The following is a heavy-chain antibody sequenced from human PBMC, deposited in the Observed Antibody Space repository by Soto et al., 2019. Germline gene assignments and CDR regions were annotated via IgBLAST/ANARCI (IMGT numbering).Heavy chain of an antibody. CDR3: ARVWFGEPIDY. D-gene: IGHD3-10*01. V-gene: IGHV4-39*01. CDR1: GGSVSSSSYY. CDR2: VYYSGST. J-gene: IGHJ4*02. Sequence: PSETLSLTCTVSGGSVSSSSYYWGWVRQPPGKGLEWIGSVYYSGSTYYNPSLESRVTISVDKSKNQFSLKLMSLSAADTAVYYCARVWFGEPIDYWGQGTLVTVSS.